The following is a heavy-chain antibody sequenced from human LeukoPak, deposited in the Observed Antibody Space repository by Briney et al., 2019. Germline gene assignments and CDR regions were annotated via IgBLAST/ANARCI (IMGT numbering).Heavy chain of an antibody. Sequence: ASVKVSCKGSGYTFTDYYMHWVRQAPGQGLEWMGWINPNSGGTNYAQKLQGRVTMTTDTSTSTAYMELRSLRSDDTAVYYCARDRGWNYGPFDYWGQGTLVTVSS. V-gene: IGHV1-2*02. CDR1: GYTFTDYY. CDR3: ARDRGWNYGPFDY. CDR2: INPNSGGT. D-gene: IGHD1-7*01. J-gene: IGHJ4*02.